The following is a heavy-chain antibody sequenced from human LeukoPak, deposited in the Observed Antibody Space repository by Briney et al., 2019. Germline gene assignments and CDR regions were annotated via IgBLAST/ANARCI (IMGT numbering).Heavy chain of an antibody. CDR3: ARVNYRSGFFCNFYYYGMDV. CDR2: INPNSGGT. Sequence: GASVKVSCKASGYTFSDYYIHWVRQGPGHGLEWMGWINPNSGGTDYAQRFQGRVTMTRETSNTTAYMELSRLRSDDTAVYYCARVNYRSGFFCNFYYYGMDVWGQGTTVTVSS. J-gene: IGHJ6*02. CDR1: GYTFSDYY. V-gene: IGHV1-2*02. D-gene: IGHD6-19*01.